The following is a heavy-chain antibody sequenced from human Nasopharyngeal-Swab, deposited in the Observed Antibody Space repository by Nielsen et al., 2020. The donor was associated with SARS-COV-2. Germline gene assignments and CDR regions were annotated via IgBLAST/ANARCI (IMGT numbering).Heavy chain of an antibody. CDR2: INSDGSST. D-gene: IGHD6-13*01. V-gene: IGHV3-74*01. J-gene: IGHJ4*02. CDR1: GFTFLSYL. CDR3: ARLREQQPFDY. Sequence: ESLKLSCSASGFTFLSYLMHLVPHAPGKGLVWVSRINSDGSSTSYADSVKGRFTISRDNAKNTLYLQMNSLRAEDTAVYYCARLREQQPFDYWGQGTLVTVSS.